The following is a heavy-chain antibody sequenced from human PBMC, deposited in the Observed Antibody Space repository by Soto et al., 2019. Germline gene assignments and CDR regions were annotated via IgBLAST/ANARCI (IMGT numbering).Heavy chain of an antibody. Sequence: EVQLLESGGGLVQPGGSLRLSCAASGFTFSSYAMSWVRQAPGKGLEWVSAISGSGGSTYYADSVKGRFTISRDNSKNTLYLQMNRLRAEDTAVYYCAKAYYDSSGYYEFDYWGQGTLVTVSS. D-gene: IGHD3-22*01. CDR2: ISGSGGST. V-gene: IGHV3-23*01. CDR3: AKAYYDSSGYYEFDY. CDR1: GFTFSSYA. J-gene: IGHJ4*02.